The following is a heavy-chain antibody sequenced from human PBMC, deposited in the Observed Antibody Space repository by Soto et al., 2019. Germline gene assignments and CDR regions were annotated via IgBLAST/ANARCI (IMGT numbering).Heavy chain of an antibody. D-gene: IGHD1-26*01. CDR3: AKDRVWGGATYYFDY. J-gene: IGHJ4*02. V-gene: IGHV3-23*01. CDR2: ISGSGGST. Sequence: EVQLLESGGGLVQPGGSLRLSCAASGFTFSSYAMSWVRQAPGKGLEWVSAISGSGGSTYYADSVKGRFTISRDNSKNTLYLQMNSLRAEDKAVYYCAKDRVWGGATYYFDYWGQGTLVTVSS. CDR1: GFTFSSYA.